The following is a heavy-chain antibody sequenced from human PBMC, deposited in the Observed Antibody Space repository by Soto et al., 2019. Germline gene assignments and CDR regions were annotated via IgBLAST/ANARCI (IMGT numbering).Heavy chain of an antibody. D-gene: IGHD3-16*01. V-gene: IGHV1-8*01. CDR3: ARGPSRRIMIAEPDEGSLWLDP. J-gene: IGHJ5*02. Sequence: QVQLVQSGAEVKKPGASVKVSCKTSGYTFTSYDINWVRQATGQKLEWMGWMNPNSGDTGYAQKFQGRVTMTRNTSISTAYMDLTSLRSEDTAVYYCARGPSRRIMIAEPDEGSLWLDPWGQGTLVSVSS. CDR2: MNPNSGDT. CDR1: GYTFTSYD.